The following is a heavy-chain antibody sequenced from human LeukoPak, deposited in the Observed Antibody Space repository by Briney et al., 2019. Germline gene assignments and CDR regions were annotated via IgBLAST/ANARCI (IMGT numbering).Heavy chain of an antibody. Sequence: SETLSLTCTVSGGSISSYYWSWIRQPPGKGLEWIGYIYYSGSTNYNPSLKSRVTISVDTSKNQFSLKLSSVTAADTAVYYCARRASSGWYVDYWGKGPLVTVSS. CDR3: ARRASSGWYVDY. J-gene: IGHJ4*02. D-gene: IGHD6-19*01. CDR2: IYYSGST. CDR1: GGSISSYY. V-gene: IGHV4-59*08.